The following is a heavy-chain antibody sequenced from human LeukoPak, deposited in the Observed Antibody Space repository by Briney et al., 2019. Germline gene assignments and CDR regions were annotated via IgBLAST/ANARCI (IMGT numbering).Heavy chain of an antibody. D-gene: IGHD2-2*01. J-gene: IGHJ3*02. CDR3: ARHDGYCSSTSCSLDAFDI. CDR1: GYSISSGYY. Sequence: SETLSLTCAVSGYSISSGYYWGWTRQPPGKGLEWIGSIYHSGSTYYNPSLKSRVTISVDTSKNQFSLKLSSVTAADTAVYYCARHDGYCSSTSCSLDAFDIWGQGTMVTVSS. V-gene: IGHV4-38-2*01. CDR2: IYHSGST.